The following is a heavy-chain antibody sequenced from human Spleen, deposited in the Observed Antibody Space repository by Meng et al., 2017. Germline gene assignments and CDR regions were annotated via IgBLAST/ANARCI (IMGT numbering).Heavy chain of an antibody. V-gene: IGHV3-23*01. D-gene: IGHD5-24*01. CDR1: GLIFSSYA. J-gene: IGHJ4*02. Sequence: EVQVLESGGGLVQPGGSLRRSWSASGLIFSSYAMSWVRQAPEKGLEWVSGISGSGGSTYYADSVKGRFTISRDNSRNTLYPQMNSLRAEDTAVYYCAKGRRRDVTGGCLDYWGQGTLVTVSS. CDR2: ISGSGGST. CDR3: AKGRRRDVTGGCLDY.